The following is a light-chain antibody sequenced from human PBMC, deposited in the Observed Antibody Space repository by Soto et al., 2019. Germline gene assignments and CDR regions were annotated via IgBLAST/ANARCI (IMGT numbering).Light chain of an antibody. CDR2: GAS. J-gene: IGKJ1*01. Sequence: EIVLTQSPDTLSLSPGERATLSCWASHSVSNNLAWYQQKLGQAPRVLIYGASTRATGIPARFTGSGSGTEFILTITSLQSEDSAVYYCQEYNTRPWTFGQGTKVDI. CDR3: QEYNTRPWT. V-gene: IGKV3-15*01. CDR1: HSVSNN.